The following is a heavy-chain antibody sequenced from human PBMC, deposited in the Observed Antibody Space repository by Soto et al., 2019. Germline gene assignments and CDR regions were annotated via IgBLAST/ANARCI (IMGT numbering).Heavy chain of an antibody. CDR3: ARGVVYSYGYVYYGMDV. Sequence: ASVKVSCKASGYTFTSYDINWVRQATGQGLEWMGWMNPNSGNTGYAQKFQGRVTMTRNTSISTAYMELSSLRSEDTAVYYCARGVVYSYGYVYYGMDVWGQGTTVTVS. V-gene: IGHV1-8*01. D-gene: IGHD5-18*01. CDR2: MNPNSGNT. J-gene: IGHJ6*02. CDR1: GYTFTSYD.